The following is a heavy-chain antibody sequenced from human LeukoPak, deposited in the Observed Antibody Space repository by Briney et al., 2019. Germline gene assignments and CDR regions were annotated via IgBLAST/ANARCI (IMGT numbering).Heavy chain of an antibody. CDR3: VRGYSFGPYGMDV. V-gene: IGHV3-64D*09. J-gene: IGHJ2*01. Sequence: GGSLRLSCSAAGFPFSSYAVHWVRQAPGKGLEYVSAISDSGGSTYYADSVKGRFTISRDNSKNTLYLQMSSLRAEDTAVYFCVRGYSFGPYGMDVWGRGTLVTVSS. CDR1: GFPFSSYA. CDR2: ISDSGGST. D-gene: IGHD4-17*01.